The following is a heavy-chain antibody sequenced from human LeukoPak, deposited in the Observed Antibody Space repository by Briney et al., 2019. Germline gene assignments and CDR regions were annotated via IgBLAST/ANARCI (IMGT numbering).Heavy chain of an antibody. CDR2: ISSNGGST. Sequence: GGTLRLSXAASGFTFSSYAMHWVRQAPGKGLEYVSAISSNGGSTYYANSVKGRFTISRDNSKNTLYLQMGSLRAEDMAVYYCARAASRVGSSSLGYWGQGTLVTVSS. CDR3: ARAASRVGSSSLGY. CDR1: GFTFSSYA. J-gene: IGHJ4*02. D-gene: IGHD6-13*01. V-gene: IGHV3-64*01.